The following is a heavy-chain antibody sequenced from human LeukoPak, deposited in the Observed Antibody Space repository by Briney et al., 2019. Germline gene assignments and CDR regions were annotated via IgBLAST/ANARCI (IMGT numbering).Heavy chain of an antibody. CDR2: FDPEDGET. D-gene: IGHD5-18*01. CDR3: ARDEYTAMVTGYYYYMDV. Sequence: ASVKVSCKVSGYTLTELSMHWVRQAPGKGLEWMGGFDPEDGETIYAQKFQGRVTMTEDTSTDTAYMELSSLRSEDTAVYYCARDEYTAMVTGYYYYMDVWGKGTTVTVSS. V-gene: IGHV1-24*01. CDR1: GYTLTELS. J-gene: IGHJ6*03.